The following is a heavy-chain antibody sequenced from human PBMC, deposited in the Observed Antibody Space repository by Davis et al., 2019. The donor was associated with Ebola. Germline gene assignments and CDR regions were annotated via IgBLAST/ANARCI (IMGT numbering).Heavy chain of an antibody. CDR2: IYNSGGT. J-gene: IGHJ6*03. V-gene: IGHV4-59*11. D-gene: IGHD4-23*01. Sequence: PSETLSLTCTVSGGPISSHYWSWIRQPPGKGLEWIGYIYNSGGTKYNPSLKSRVTISVDTYKNQFSLNLTSVSAADTAVYYCTKIRQTTVVTADHTSYYNYMDVWGQGTTVTVSS. CDR3: TKIRQTTVVTADHTSYYNYMDV. CDR1: GGPISSHY.